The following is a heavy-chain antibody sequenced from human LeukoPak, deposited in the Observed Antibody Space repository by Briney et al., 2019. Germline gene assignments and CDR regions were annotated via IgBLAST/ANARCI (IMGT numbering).Heavy chain of an antibody. V-gene: IGHV3-23*01. CDR1: GFTFSRYA. Sequence: GGSLRLSCAASGFTFSRYAMSWVRQAPGKGLEWVSAITDSGVGTYHADSVKGRFTISRDNSKNTLYLQINSLRAEDTAVYYCAKRGEYNYSPFDCWGQGTLVTVSS. J-gene: IGHJ4*02. CDR3: AKRGEYNYSPFDC. CDR2: ITDSGVGT. D-gene: IGHD4-11*01.